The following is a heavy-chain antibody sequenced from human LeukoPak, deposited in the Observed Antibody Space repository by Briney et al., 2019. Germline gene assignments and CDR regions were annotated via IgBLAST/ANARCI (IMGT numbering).Heavy chain of an antibody. J-gene: IGHJ6*03. CDR2: IIPIFGTA. Sequence: GASVKVSCKASGGTFSSYAISWVRQAPGQGLEWMGGIIPIFGTANYAQKFQGRVTITADESTSTAYMELSSLRSEDTAVYYCTRATNPKYYYGSGSLVYYYYMDVWGKGTTVTISS. D-gene: IGHD3-10*01. CDR1: GGTFSSYA. V-gene: IGHV1-69*13. CDR3: TRATNPKYYYGSGSLVYYYYMDV.